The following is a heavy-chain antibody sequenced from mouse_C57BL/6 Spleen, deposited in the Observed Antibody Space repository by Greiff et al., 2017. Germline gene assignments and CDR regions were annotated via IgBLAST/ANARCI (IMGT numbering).Heavy chain of an antibody. J-gene: IGHJ1*03. V-gene: IGHV1-55*01. D-gene: IGHD2-5*01. CDR1: GYTFTSYW. CDR2: IYPGSGST. CDR3: ARYSNYDGGYFDV. Sequence: VQLQQPGAELVKPGASVKMSCKASGYTFTSYWITWVKQRPGQGLEWIGDIYPGSGSTNYNEKFKSKATLTVDTSSSTASMQLSSLTSEDSAVYYCARYSNYDGGYFDVWGTGTTVTVSS.